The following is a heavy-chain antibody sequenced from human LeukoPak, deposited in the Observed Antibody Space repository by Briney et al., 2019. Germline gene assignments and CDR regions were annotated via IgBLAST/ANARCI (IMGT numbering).Heavy chain of an antibody. CDR2: IYYSGST. J-gene: IGHJ6*03. CDR3: ARDAVKPTYCSGGSCYQYYMDV. Sequence: PSETLSLTCTVSGGSISSYYWSWIRQPPGKGLEWIGYIYYSGSTNYNPSLKSRATISVDTSKNQFSLKLSSVTAADTAVYYCARDAVKPTYCSGGSCYQYYMDVWGKGTTVTVSS. CDR1: GGSISSYY. V-gene: IGHV4-59*12. D-gene: IGHD2-15*01.